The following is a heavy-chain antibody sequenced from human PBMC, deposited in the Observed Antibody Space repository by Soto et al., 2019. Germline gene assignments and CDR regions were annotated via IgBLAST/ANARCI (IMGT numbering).Heavy chain of an antibody. V-gene: IGHV4-30-4*01. CDR2: IYYSGST. J-gene: IGHJ6*02. CDR1: GGSISSGDYY. D-gene: IGHD5-18*01. CDR3: AREGEYSHYYYYGMDV. Sequence: SETLSLTCTVYGGSISSGDYYWSWIRQPPGKGLEWIGYIYYSGSTYYNPSLKRRVTISVDTSKNQFSLKLSSVTAADTAVYYCAREGEYSHYYYYGMDVWGQGTTVTVSS.